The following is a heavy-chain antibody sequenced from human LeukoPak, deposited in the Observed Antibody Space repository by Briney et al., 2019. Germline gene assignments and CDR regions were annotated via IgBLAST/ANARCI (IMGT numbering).Heavy chain of an antibody. CDR2: ISGYSGST. J-gene: IGHJ3*02. CDR3: ARVRDGYNDAYDI. CDR1: GYTFSNYG. D-gene: IGHD5-24*01. V-gene: IGHV1-18*01. Sequence: GASVKVSCKASGYTFSNYGISWVRQAPGQGLEWMGWISGYSGSTNYAQNFQARVTMTRDTSTSTVYMELSSLRSEDTAVYYCARVRDGYNDAYDIWGQGTMVTVPS.